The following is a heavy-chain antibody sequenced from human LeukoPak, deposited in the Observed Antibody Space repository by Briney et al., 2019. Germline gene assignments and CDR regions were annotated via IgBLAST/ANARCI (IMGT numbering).Heavy chain of an antibody. D-gene: IGHD6-19*01. CDR1: GFTFSSYA. J-gene: IGHJ4*02. V-gene: IGHV3-23*01. CDR2: ISGSGGST. CDR3: AKEQAVAGTLYSFDY. Sequence: PGGSLRLSCTASGFTFSSYAMSWVRQPPGKGLEWVSAISGSGGSTYYADSVKGRFTISRDNSKNTLYLQMNSLRAEDTAVYYCAKEQAVAGTLYSFDYWGRGTLVTVSS.